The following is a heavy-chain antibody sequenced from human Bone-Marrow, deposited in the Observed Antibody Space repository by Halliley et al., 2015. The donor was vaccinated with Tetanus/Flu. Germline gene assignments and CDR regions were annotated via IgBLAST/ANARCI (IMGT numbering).Heavy chain of an antibody. J-gene: IGHJ3*02. CDR3: ARHLVDDAFDI. D-gene: IGHD1-26*01. CDR2: IDYRGSP. Sequence: TLSLTCSVSGGPISSYYLSWIRQPPGKGLEWIGYIDYRGSPNYNPSLKSRVSFSVDTSKNQLYLKGSSVTAADTAVYYCARHLVDDAFDIWGQGTRVTVSS. CDR1: GGPISSYY. V-gene: IGHV4-59*08.